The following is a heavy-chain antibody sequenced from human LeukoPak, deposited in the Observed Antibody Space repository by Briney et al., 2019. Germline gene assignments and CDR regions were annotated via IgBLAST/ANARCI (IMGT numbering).Heavy chain of an antibody. D-gene: IGHD4-17*01. CDR3: ARGATYAYYFDY. Sequence: GGSLRLSCVTSGFPFSTYSMNWVRQAPGKGLEWLSYITSTSDTIYYADSVKGRFTISRDNAKNSLYLQMNSLRAEDTAVYYCARGATYAYYFDYWGQGILVTVSS. J-gene: IGHJ4*02. V-gene: IGHV3-48*01. CDR1: GFPFSTYS. CDR2: ITSTSDTI.